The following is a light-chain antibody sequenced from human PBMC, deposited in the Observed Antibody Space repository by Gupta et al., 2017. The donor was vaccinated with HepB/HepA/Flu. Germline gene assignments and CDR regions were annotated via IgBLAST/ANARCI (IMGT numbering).Light chain of an antibody. J-gene: IGLJ1*01. V-gene: IGLV2-14*03. CDR1: NSDVGAYKY. CDR2: HVT. Sequence: QSALTQPASVSESPGQSITISCTGTNSDVGAYKYVYWYQQHPGKAPKLIIYHVTNRPSGVSDRFSGSKSVNTSSLTISELQAEDEADYYCNSDTSSTNMVFGTGTNLTVI. CDR3: NSDTSSTNMV.